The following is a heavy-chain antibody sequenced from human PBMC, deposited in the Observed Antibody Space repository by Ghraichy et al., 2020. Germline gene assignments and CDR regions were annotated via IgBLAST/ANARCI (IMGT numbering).Heavy chain of an antibody. V-gene: IGHV4-34*01. CDR2: INDSGSI. CDR3: ARVVFSNNWTPVHWFDP. J-gene: IGHJ5*02. Sequence: SETLSLTCAVYGGSFSDYDWTWIRQPPGKGLEWNGEINDSGSIDYNASLKSRVSISLDTSKNQFSLKLSSVTAAATAVYFCARVVFSNNWTPVHWFDPWGQGTLVIVSS. D-gene: IGHD1-1*01. CDR1: GGSFSDYD.